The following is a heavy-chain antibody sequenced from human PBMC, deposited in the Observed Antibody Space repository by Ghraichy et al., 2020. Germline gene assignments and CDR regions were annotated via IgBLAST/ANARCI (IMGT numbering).Heavy chain of an antibody. Sequence: ASVKVSCKASGYTFTSYDINWVRQATGQGLEWMGWMNPNSGNTGYAQKFQGRVTMTRNTSISTAYMELSSLRSEDTAVYYCARGSFIRYFDWLLRGTLDAFDIWGQGTMVTVSS. CDR3: ARGSFIRYFDWLLRGTLDAFDI. CDR2: MNPNSGNT. J-gene: IGHJ3*02. D-gene: IGHD3-9*01. CDR1: GYTFTSYD. V-gene: IGHV1-8*01.